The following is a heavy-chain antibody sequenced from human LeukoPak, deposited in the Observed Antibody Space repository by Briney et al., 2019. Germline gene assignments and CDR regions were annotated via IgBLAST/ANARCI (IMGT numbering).Heavy chain of an antibody. CDR3: ARGTYYDSSGYTNNFDY. D-gene: IGHD3-22*01. CDR2: IYHSGST. CDR1: GGSISSGGYS. V-gene: IGHV4-30-2*01. J-gene: IGHJ4*02. Sequence: PSETLSLTCAVSGGSISSGGYSWSWIRQPPGKGLEWIGYIYHSGSTYYNPSLKSRVTILVDRSKNQFSLKLSSVTAADTAVYYCARGTYYDSSGYTNNFDYWGQGTLVTVSS.